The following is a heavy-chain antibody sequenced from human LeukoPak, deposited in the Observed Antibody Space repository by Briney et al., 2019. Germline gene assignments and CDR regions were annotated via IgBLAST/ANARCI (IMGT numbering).Heavy chain of an antibody. J-gene: IGHJ4*02. V-gene: IGHV3-30*02. Sequence: GGSLRLSCAASGFTFSGYGMHWVRQAPDKGLEWVAFIRYDGSNKYYADSVKGRFTISRDNSKNTLYLQMNSLRAEDTAVYYCAKPAPGWNYGVDLGSIGYWGQGTLVTVSS. D-gene: IGHD1-7*01. CDR2: IRYDGSNK. CDR3: AKPAPGWNYGVDLGSIGY. CDR1: GFTFSGYG.